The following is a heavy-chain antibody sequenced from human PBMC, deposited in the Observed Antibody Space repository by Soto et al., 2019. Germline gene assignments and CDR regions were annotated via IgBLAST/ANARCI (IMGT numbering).Heavy chain of an antibody. CDR1: GFTFDDYA. Sequence: EVQLVESGGGLVQPGRSLRLSCAASGFTFDDYAMHWVRQAPGKGLEWVSGISWNSGSIGYADSVKGRFTISGDNAKNSLYLQMNSLRAEDTALYYCAKDRSPQYYYYMDVWGKGTTFTVSS. D-gene: IGHD6-6*01. CDR3: AKDRSPQYYYYMDV. J-gene: IGHJ6*03. V-gene: IGHV3-9*01. CDR2: ISWNSGSI.